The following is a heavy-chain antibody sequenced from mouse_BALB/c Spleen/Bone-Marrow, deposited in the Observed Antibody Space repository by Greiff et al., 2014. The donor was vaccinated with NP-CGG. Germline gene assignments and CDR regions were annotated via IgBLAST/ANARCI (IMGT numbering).Heavy chain of an antibody. D-gene: IGHD1-1*01. CDR2: INPYNGAT. J-gene: IGHJ2*01. CDR3: ARGIYYGGYFDY. CDR1: GYSFTGYY. V-gene: IGHV1-31*01. Sequence: VQLKQSGPELVKPGASVKISCKASGYSFTGYYMHWVKQSHVKSLEWIGRINPYNGATSYNQNFKDKASLTVDKSSSTAYMELRSLTSEDSAVYYCARGIYYGGYFDYWGQGTTLTVSS.